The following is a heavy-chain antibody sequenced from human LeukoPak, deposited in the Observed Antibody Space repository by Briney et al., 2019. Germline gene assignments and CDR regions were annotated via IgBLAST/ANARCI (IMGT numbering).Heavy chain of an antibody. J-gene: IGHJ4*02. CDR3: ARGIAGWFGELRRESIYYFDY. V-gene: IGHV4-39*01. CDR2: IYYSGST. D-gene: IGHD3-10*01. CDR1: GGSISDNSYY. Sequence: SETLSLTCTVSGGSISDNSYYWGWIRQPPGKGLEWIGTIYYSGSTHYNPSLNSRVSISIDTSKNQFFLKLNSVTATDSAVYYCARGIAGWFGELRRESIYYFDYWGQGTLVTVSS.